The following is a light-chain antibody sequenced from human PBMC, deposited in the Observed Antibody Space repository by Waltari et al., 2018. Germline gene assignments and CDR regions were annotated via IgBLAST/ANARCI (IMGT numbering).Light chain of an antibody. CDR2: GAS. CDR1: QSVRTN. V-gene: IGKV3-15*01. J-gene: IGKJ4*01. CDR3: QQYYVWPPIT. Sequence: VLLTQSPASLSVSPGDKVLLSCRASQSVRTNLVWYQQKAGQAPRTLIYGASTRASGVPSRFSGSGSETDFTLIISSLQSEDAAVYFCQQYYVWPPITFGGGTKLEI.